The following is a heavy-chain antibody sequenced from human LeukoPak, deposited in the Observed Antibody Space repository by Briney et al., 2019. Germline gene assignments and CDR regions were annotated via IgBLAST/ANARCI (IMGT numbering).Heavy chain of an antibody. Sequence: PGRSLRLSCAASGFTFSSYGMHWVRHAPGKVLEWVGVISYDGSNKYYADSVKGRFTISRDNSKNTLYLQMNSPRAEDTAVYYCAKLTTVTTDGMDVWGQGTTVTVSS. CDR3: AKLTTVTTDGMDV. D-gene: IGHD4-17*01. CDR2: ISYDGSNK. J-gene: IGHJ6*02. V-gene: IGHV3-30*18. CDR1: GFTFSSYG.